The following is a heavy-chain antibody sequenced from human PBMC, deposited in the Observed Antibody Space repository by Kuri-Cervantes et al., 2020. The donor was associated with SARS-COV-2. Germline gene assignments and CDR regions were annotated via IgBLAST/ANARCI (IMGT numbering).Heavy chain of an antibody. J-gene: IGHJ6*02. D-gene: IGHD1-1*01. V-gene: IGHV3-74*01. CDR1: GFTFSGHW. Sequence: LSLTCAASGFTFSGHWIHWVRQAPGKGLVWVSRINPDGSYTNNADSVKGRFTISRDNAKNSLYLQMNSLRAEDTAVYYCARDATTGTWYYYYGMDVWGQGTTVTVSS. CDR3: ARDATTGTWYYYYGMDV. CDR2: INPDGSYT.